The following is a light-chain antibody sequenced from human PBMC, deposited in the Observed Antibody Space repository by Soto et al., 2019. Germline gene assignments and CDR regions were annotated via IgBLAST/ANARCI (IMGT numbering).Light chain of an antibody. J-gene: IGKJ1*01. CDR2: GAS. CDR1: QSVSSN. Sequence: EIGMTQCPATLSVSPGERATLSCRASQSVSSNLAWYQQKPGQAPRLLIYGASTRATGIPARFSGSGSGTEFTLTFSSLQSEDLAVYYCQQYNNWWTFGQGTKVDIK. CDR3: QQYNNWWT. V-gene: IGKV3-15*01.